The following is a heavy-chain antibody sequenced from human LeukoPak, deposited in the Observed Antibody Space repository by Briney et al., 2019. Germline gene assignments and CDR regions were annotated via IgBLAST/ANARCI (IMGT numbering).Heavy chain of an antibody. D-gene: IGHD5-18*01. J-gene: IGHJ5*02. V-gene: IGHV4-59*11. CDR1: GGSISSHY. CDR3: ARVRTVSYGPLTTMYNWFDP. Sequence: SETLSLTCTVSGGSISSHYWSWLRQPPGKGLEWIGYIYYSGSTNYNPSLKSRVTISVDTSKNQFSLKLSSVTAADTAVYYRARVRTVSYGPLTTMYNWFDPWGREPWSPSPQ. CDR2: IYYSGST.